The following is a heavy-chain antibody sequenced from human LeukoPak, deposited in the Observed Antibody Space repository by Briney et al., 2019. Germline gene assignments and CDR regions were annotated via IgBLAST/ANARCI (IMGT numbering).Heavy chain of an antibody. CDR2: IYYSGST. J-gene: IGHJ5*02. CDR3: AGGVYVDTAMS. Sequence: SETLSLTCTVSGGSISSYYWSWIRQPPGKGLGWIGYIYYSGSTNYNPSLKSRVTISVDTSKNQFSLKLSSVTAADTAVYYCAGGVYVDTAMSWGQGTLVTVSS. CDR1: GGSISSYY. V-gene: IGHV4-59*01. D-gene: IGHD5-18*01.